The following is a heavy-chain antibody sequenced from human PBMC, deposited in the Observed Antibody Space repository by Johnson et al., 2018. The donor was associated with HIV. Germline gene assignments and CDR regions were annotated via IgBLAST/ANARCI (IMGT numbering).Heavy chain of an antibody. CDR1: GFTFDDYA. V-gene: IGHV3-20*04. CDR2: ITWNGGST. Sequence: VQLVESGGGLVKPGGSLRLSCAASGFTFDDYALTWVRQAPGKGLEWVSGITWNGGSTSYADSVNGLFTISSDNAKNSLNLQMNSLRGEATALYYCGRAPLYCTGGRCHPDAVDIWGQGTLVTVSS. J-gene: IGHJ3*02. CDR3: GRAPLYCTGGRCHPDAVDI. D-gene: IGHD2-8*02.